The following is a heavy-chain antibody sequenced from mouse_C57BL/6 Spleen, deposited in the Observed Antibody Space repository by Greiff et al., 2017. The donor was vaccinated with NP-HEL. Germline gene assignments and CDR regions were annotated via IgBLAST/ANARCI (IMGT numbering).Heavy chain of an antibody. J-gene: IGHJ4*01. V-gene: IGHV2-9*01. CDR1: GFSLPSYG. Sequence: VQLQQSGPGLVAPSQRLSIPCTVSGFSLPSYGVDWVRQPPGKGLEWLGVIWGGGSTNDNSALMSRLSISEEYSKSQVFLKVYSLQTDDTAMYYGAKRYSNYVGDAMDYWGQGTSVTVSS. D-gene: IGHD2-5*01. CDR3: AKRYSNYVGDAMDY. CDR2: IWGGGST.